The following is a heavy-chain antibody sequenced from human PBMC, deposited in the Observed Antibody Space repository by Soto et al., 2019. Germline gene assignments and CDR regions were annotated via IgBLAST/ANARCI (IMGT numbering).Heavy chain of an antibody. CDR1: GGSIITGSYY. Sequence: PSETLSLTCTVSGGSIITGSYYWSWIRQPPGKGLEWIGYVYYSGSTNYNPSLKSRVTISVDTSKNKFSLNLSSVTAADTAVYYCARDRDPTVAPRAPRRNPYYYYGMDVWGQGTTVTVSS. V-gene: IGHV4-61*01. J-gene: IGHJ6*02. CDR3: ARDRDPTVAPRAPRRNPYYYYGMDV. CDR2: VYYSGST. D-gene: IGHD4-17*01.